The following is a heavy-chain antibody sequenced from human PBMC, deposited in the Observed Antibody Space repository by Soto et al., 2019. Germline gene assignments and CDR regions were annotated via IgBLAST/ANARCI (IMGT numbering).Heavy chain of an antibody. D-gene: IGHD3-16*01. CDR1: GYIFTSYW. CDR3: ARLPVLSLVAVWGFDY. Sequence: GDSLKISCKVSGYIFTSYWISWVRQMPGKGLEWMGRIDPTDSYTDYSPSFQGHVTISVDKSINTAYLQWSSLKASDSAMYYCARLPVLSLVAVWGFDYWGLETLVTVSS. J-gene: IGHJ4*02. CDR2: IDPTDSYT. V-gene: IGHV5-10-1*01.